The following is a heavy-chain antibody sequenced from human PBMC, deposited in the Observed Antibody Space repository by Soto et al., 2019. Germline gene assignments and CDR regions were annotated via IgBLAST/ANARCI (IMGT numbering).Heavy chain of an antibody. CDR2: ISSSSSYI. D-gene: IGHD3-10*01. CDR3: ARAELSGNYGMDV. CDR1: GFTFSSYS. V-gene: IGHV3-21*01. Sequence: EVQLVESGGGLVKPGGSLRLSCAASGFTFSSYSMNWVRQAPGKGLEWVSSISSSSSYIYYADSVKGRFTISRDNAKNPLDLQMNSLRAEDTAVYYCARAELSGNYGMDVWGQGTTVTVSS. J-gene: IGHJ6*02.